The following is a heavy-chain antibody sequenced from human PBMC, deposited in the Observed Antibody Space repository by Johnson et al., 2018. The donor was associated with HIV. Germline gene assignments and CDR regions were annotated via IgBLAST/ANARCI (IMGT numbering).Heavy chain of an antibody. CDR1: GFTFDDYA. CDR2: ISWDGGST. CDR3: ARVSTVVTGDAFDI. V-gene: IGHV3-43D*03. D-gene: IGHD4-23*01. J-gene: IGHJ3*02. Sequence: VQLVESGGVVVQPGGSLRLSCAASGFTFDDYAMHWVRQAPGKGLEWVSLISWDGGSTYYADSVKGRFTISRDNSKNSLYLQMNSLRVEDTALYYCARVSTVVTGDAFDIWGQGTMVTVSS.